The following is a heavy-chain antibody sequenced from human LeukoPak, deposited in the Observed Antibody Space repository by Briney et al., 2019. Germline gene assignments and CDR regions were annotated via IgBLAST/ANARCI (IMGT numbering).Heavy chain of an antibody. J-gene: IGHJ4*02. CDR2: VSYDGTNE. CDR1: GFTFSDYG. Sequence: GGSLRLSCAASGFTFSDYGMHWVRRAPGKGLEWVAVVSYDGTNEKYADPVKGRFTISRDNSKNTLSLQVNSLRADDTAVYYCAKDWANGDYIGHWGQGTLVTVSS. D-gene: IGHD2-8*01. CDR3: AKDWANGDYIGH. V-gene: IGHV3-30*18.